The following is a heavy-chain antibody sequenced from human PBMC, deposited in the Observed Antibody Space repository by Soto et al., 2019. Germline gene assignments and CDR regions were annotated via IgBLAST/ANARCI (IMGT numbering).Heavy chain of an antibody. CDR1: VYTFTSYG. V-gene: IGHV1-18*01. CDR3: ARERAMAVYAMDV. Sequence: ASVKVSCKASVYTFTSYGISCVRQAPGQGLEWMGWISAYNGNTNYAQKLQGRVTMTTDTSTSTAYMELRSLRSDDTAVYYCARERAMAVYAMDVWGQGTTVTVSS. D-gene: IGHD2-8*02. J-gene: IGHJ6*02. CDR2: ISAYNGNT.